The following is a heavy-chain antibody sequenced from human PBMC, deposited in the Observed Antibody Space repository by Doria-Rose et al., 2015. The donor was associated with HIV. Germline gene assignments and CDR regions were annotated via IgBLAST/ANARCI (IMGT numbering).Heavy chain of an antibody. D-gene: IGHD2-2*01. CDR1: GYTFTRYA. CDR2: INVDNGNT. Sequence: QVQLVQSGAEGKKPGASVMVSCKASGYTFTRYAMHWVRQAPGQRPEWMGWINVDNGNTEYSQKIQGRLTITRDTSASTAYMELSSLTSDDTAVYHCAKDRVRVVQAATSLDFWGQGTLVTVSS. CDR3: AKDRVRVVQAATSLDF. J-gene: IGHJ4*02. V-gene: IGHV1-3*01.